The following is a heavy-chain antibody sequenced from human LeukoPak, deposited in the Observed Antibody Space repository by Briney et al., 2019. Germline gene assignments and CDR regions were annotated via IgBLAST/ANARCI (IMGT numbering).Heavy chain of an antibody. CDR3: ARVIRGGVDY. V-gene: IGHV3-53*01. CDR2: IYSGGGT. Sequence: PGGSLRLSCAASAFTVSSNYMSWVRQAPGKGLEWVSVIYSGGGTYYADSVRGRFTISRDKSKNTLDLQMNSLRVEDTAVYYCARVIRGGVDYWGQGTLVTVSS. CDR1: AFTVSSNY. J-gene: IGHJ4*02. D-gene: IGHD3-10*01.